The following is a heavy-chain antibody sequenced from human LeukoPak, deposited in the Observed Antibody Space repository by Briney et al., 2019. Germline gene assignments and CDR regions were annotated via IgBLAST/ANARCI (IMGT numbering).Heavy chain of an antibody. V-gene: IGHV3-23*01. CDR1: GFTFSSYA. Sequence: GGSLRLSCAASGFTFSSYAMSWVRQAPGKGLEWVSAISGSGGSTYYADSVKDRFTISRDNSKNTLYLQMNSLRAEDTAVYYCAKVDDFWSGYFDYWGQGTLVTVSS. D-gene: IGHD3-3*01. CDR3: AKVDDFWSGYFDY. CDR2: ISGSGGST. J-gene: IGHJ4*02.